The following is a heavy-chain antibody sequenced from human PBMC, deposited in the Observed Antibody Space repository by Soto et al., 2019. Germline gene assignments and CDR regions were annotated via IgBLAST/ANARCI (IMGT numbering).Heavy chain of an antibody. CDR2: VNGDGTTT. V-gene: IGHV3-74*01. CDR3: ARGIPGQYAVDV. Sequence: EVQLVESGGGLVKPVGSLRLSCAASGFTFNSYWMHWVRQAPGKGLVWVSRVNGDGTTTNYADSVKGRFAIYRDNAKNTLYLTVDSLRDDYTAVYFCARGIPGQYAVDVWGQGTTVTVSS. D-gene: IGHD2-2*02. CDR1: GFTFNSYW. J-gene: IGHJ6*02.